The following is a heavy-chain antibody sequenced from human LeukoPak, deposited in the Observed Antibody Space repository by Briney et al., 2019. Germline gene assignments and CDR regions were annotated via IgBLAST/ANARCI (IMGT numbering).Heavy chain of an antibody. CDR1: GFTFSSYS. Sequence: AGGSLRLSCAAPGFTFSSYSMNWVRQAPGKGLEWVAFIRFDGSNKYYADSVKGRFTISRDNSKNTLYLQMNSLRAEDTAVYYCAKDLSTYYHDSRTPDYWGQGTLVTVSS. CDR2: IRFDGSNK. CDR3: AKDLSTYYHDSRTPDY. J-gene: IGHJ4*02. D-gene: IGHD3-22*01. V-gene: IGHV3-30*02.